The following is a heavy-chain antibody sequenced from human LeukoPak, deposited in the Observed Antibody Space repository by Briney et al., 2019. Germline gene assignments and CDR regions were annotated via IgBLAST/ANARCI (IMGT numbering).Heavy chain of an antibody. V-gene: IGHV1-46*01. CDR3: AREGRYSDSSRSRFDY. CDR1: GYTFTNYY. CDR2: INPSGGST. Sequence: ASVKVSCKASGYTFTNYYIHWVRQPPGQGLEWTVIINPSGGSTSYAQKFQGRVTMTRDTSTSTVYMELSSLRSEDTAVYYCAREGRYSDSSRSRFDYWGQGTLVTVS. J-gene: IGHJ4*02. D-gene: IGHD6-6*01.